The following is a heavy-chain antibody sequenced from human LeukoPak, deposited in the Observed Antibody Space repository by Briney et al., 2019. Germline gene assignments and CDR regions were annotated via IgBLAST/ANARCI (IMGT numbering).Heavy chain of an antibody. Sequence: SETLSLTCTVSGGSISSSSYYWGWIRQPPGKGLEWIGSIYYSGSTYYNPSPKSRVTISVDTSKNQFSLKLSSVTAADTAVYYCARTTVTEKNYYYGMDVWGQGTTVTVSS. V-gene: IGHV4-39*01. J-gene: IGHJ6*02. CDR2: IYYSGST. D-gene: IGHD4-11*01. CDR3: ARTTVTEKNYYYGMDV. CDR1: GGSISSSSYY.